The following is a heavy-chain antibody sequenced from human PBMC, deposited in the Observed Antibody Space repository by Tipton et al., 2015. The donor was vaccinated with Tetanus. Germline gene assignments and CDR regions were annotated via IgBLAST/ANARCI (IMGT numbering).Heavy chain of an antibody. CDR2: INYDGST. CDR1: GGTFNNYF. D-gene: IGHD3-10*01. CDR3: ARGDYYGSGTYDV. J-gene: IGHJ6*02. Sequence: TLSLTCAVYGGTFNNYFCTWIRQPPGKGLEWIGEINYDGSTNYSPSLKSRVTLSLDTAKKQVSLKLSSVTAADTAVYYCARGDYYGSGTYDVWGQGTTVTVPS. V-gene: IGHV4-34*01.